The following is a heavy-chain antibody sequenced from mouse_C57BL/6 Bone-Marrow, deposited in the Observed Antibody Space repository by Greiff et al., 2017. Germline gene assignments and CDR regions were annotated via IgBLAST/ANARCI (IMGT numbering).Heavy chain of an antibody. J-gene: IGHJ3*01. CDR2: ILPGSGST. CDR1: GYTFTGYW. CDR3: ARRYRRHAFGCAY. V-gene: IGHV1-9*01. Sequence: QVQLQQSGAELMKPGASVKLSCKATGYTFTGYWIEWVKQRPGRGLEWIGEILPGSGSTNYNEKFKGKATLTADTSSNTAYMQLSSLTTEDSAIYYCARRYRRHAFGCAYWGQGTLVTVSA. D-gene: IGHD2-14*01.